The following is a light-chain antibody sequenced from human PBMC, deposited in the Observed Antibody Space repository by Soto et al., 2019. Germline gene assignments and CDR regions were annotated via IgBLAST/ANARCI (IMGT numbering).Light chain of an antibody. Sequence: DIVMTQSPLSLPVTPGEPASISCRSSQSLLHSNGYNYLDWYLQKPGQSPQLLIYLGSNRASGVPDRFSGSGSGTDFTLQISRVEAEDVGVYYRMQALQTLITFGQGTRLDIK. V-gene: IGKV2-28*01. CDR2: LGS. CDR3: MQALQTLIT. J-gene: IGKJ5*01. CDR1: QSLLHSNGYNY.